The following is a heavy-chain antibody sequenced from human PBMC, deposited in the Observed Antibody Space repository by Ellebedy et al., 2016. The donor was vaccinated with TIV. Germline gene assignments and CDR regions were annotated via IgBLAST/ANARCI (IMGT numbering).Heavy chain of an antibody. CDR1: GYRFNSYF. Sequence: AASVKVSCKASGYRFNSYFLHWIRRAPGQRLEWMGWINTDNGNTRFSQNFQGRVTLTRDTSASTAYMELSSLKSEDTAVYYCARGPSTGDFDYWGQGTLVTVSS. CDR2: INTDNGNT. D-gene: IGHD4-17*01. J-gene: IGHJ4*02. V-gene: IGHV1-3*04. CDR3: ARGPSTGDFDY.